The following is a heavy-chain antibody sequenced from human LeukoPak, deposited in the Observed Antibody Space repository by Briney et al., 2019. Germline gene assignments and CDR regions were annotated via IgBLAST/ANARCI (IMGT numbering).Heavy chain of an antibody. J-gene: IGHJ6*02. CDR1: GGSISSYY. V-gene: IGHV4-59*12. CDR3: ARVLAAAGPDYYYYYYGMDV. CDR2: IYYSGST. Sequence: PSETLSLTCTVSGGSISSYYWSWIRQPPGKGLEWIGYIYYSGSTNYNPSLKSRVTMSVDTSKNQFSLKLSSVTAADTAVYYCARVLAAAGPDYYYYYYGMDVWGQGTTVTVSS. D-gene: IGHD6-13*01.